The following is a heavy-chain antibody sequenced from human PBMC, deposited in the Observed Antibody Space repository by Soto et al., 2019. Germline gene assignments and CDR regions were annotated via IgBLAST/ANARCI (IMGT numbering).Heavy chain of an antibody. CDR2: ISGSGGST. D-gene: IGHD3-16*02. CDR3: ANYIIAFGGVIALNFDY. Sequence: EVQLLESGGGLVQPGGSLKLSCAASGFTFSRYAMSWVRQAPGKGLEWVSAISGSGGSTYYADSVKGRFTISRDNSKNTMYLQMNSLRAEDTAVYYCANYIIAFGGVIALNFDYWGQRTLVTVSS. V-gene: IGHV3-23*01. J-gene: IGHJ4*02. CDR1: GFTFSRYA.